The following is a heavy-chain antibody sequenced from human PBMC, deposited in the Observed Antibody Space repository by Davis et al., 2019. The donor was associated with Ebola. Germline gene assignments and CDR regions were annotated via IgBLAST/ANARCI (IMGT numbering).Heavy chain of an antibody. Sequence: GESLKISCAASGFTVSSNYMSWVRQAPGKGLEWVSVIYSGGSTYYADSVKGRFTISRDNSKNTLYLQMNSLRVEDTAVYYCAAAGPLLGMDVWGQGTTVTVSS. CDR3: AAAGPLLGMDV. J-gene: IGHJ6*02. D-gene: IGHD6-13*01. CDR1: GFTVSSNY. CDR2: IYSGGST. V-gene: IGHV3-53*01.